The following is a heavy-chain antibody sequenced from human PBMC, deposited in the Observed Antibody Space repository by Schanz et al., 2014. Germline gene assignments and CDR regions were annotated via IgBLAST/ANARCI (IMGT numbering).Heavy chain of an antibody. CDR3: AKESEIVVVVGTSMSGDFHH. D-gene: IGHD2-15*01. J-gene: IGHJ1*01. V-gene: IGHV3-48*04. CDR1: AFIFRSYS. CDR2: ISRSSSTI. Sequence: EVQLVESGGGLVQPGGSLRLSCAASAFIFRSYSMHWVRQAPGKGLEWVSYISRSSSTIYYADSVRGRFTMSRDNAKNSLYLQMNSLKAEDTAVYFCAKESEIVVVVGTSMSGDFHHWGQGTLVAVSS.